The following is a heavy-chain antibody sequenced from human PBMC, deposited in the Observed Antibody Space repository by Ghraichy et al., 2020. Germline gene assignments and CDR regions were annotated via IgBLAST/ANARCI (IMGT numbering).Heavy chain of an antibody. CDR2: IYSGGST. CDR3: ARDVRSQWIQLWDYYYYMDV. V-gene: IGHV3-66*02. D-gene: IGHD5-18*01. CDR1: GFTVSSNY. J-gene: IGHJ6*03. Sequence: GGSLRLSCAASGFTVSSNYMSWVRQAPGKGLEWVSVIYSGGSTYYADSVKGRFTISRDNSKNTLYLQMNSLRAEDTAVYYCARDVRSQWIQLWDYYYYMDVWGKGTTVTVSS.